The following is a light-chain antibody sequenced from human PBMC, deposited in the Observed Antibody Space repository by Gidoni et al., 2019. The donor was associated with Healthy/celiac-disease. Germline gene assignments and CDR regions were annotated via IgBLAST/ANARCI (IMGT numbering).Light chain of an antibody. V-gene: IGLV1-44*01. CDR1: SSNIGSNT. J-gene: IGLJ2*01. Sequence: SVLTQPPSASGTPGQRVTISCSGSSSNIGSNTVNWYQQLPGTAPKLLLYSNNQRPSGVPDRFSGSKSGTSASLAISGLQSEDEADYYCAAWDDSLKGVFGGGTKLTVL. CDR2: SNN. CDR3: AAWDDSLKGV.